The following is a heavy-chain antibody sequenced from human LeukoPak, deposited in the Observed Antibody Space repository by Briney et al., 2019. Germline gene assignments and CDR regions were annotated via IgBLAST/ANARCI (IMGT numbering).Heavy chain of an antibody. Sequence: GGSLRLSCAASGSTFTFYAMSWVRQAPGKGLEWVSVISGSGGSTYYADSVKGRFTISRDNSKNTLYLQMNSLRAEDTAVYYCAKDSDFWSGYLFDYWGQGTLVTVSS. CDR1: GSTFTFYA. J-gene: IGHJ4*02. D-gene: IGHD3-3*01. CDR2: ISGSGGST. V-gene: IGHV3-23*01. CDR3: AKDSDFWSGYLFDY.